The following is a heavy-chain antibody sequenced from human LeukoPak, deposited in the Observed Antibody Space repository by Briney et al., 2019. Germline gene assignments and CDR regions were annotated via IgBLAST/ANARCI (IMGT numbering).Heavy chain of an antibody. CDR1: GGTFSSYA. CDR2: IIPIFGTA. CDR3: ASGTDIVVVVAATYYYYGMDV. J-gene: IGHJ6*02. Sequence: ASVKVSCKASGGTFSSYAISWVRQAPGQGFEWMGGIIPIFGTANYAQKFQGRVTITADESTSTAYMELSSLRSEDTAVYYCASGTDIVVVVAATYYYYGMDVWGQGTTVTVSS. D-gene: IGHD2-15*01. V-gene: IGHV1-69*13.